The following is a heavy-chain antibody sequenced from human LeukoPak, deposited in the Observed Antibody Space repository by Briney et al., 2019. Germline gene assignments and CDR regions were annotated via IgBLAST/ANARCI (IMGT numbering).Heavy chain of an antibody. Sequence: SETPSLTCTVSGASISSYYWIWIRQSPGKGLEWIGYIYYSGNTNYNPSLKSRVTISVDTSKNQFSLKLSSVTAADTAVYYCARVAVAAREYFDYWGQGTLVTVSS. CDR3: ARVAVAAREYFDY. V-gene: IGHV4-59*01. D-gene: IGHD6-19*01. J-gene: IGHJ4*02. CDR1: GASISSYY. CDR2: IYYSGNT.